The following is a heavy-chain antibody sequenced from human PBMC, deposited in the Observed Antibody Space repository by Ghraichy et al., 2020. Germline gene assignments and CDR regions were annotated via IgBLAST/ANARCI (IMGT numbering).Heavy chain of an antibody. V-gene: IGHV3-11*01. D-gene: IGHD1/OR15-1a*01. CDR3: AKQKGTD. J-gene: IGHJ4*02. Sequence: GGSLRLSCAASGFTFSDHEMSCIRQAPGRGLEWVSHISNSGNTIYYADSVKGRFTTSRDNAKNSLYLQMNSLRAEDTAVYYCAKQKGTDWGQGTLVTVSS. CDR1: GFTFSDHE. CDR2: ISNSGNTI.